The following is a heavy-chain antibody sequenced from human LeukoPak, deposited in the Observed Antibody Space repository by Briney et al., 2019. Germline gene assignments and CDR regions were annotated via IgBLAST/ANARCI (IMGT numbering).Heavy chain of an antibody. V-gene: IGHV4-59*01. CDR1: GGSISPYY. CDR3: ARSTGTTMFIDY. J-gene: IGHJ4*02. D-gene: IGHD3-10*02. CDR2: IYYSGNT. Sequence: SETLSLTCTVSGGSISPYYWSWIRQPPGKGLEWLGYIYYSGNTDYNPSLKSRVAISVDTSKNQFSLKLSSVTAADTAVYYCARSTGTTMFIDYWGLGTLVTVSS.